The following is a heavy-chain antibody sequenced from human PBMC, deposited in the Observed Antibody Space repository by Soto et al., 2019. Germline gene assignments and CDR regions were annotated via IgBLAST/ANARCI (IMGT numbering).Heavy chain of an antibody. Sequence: GGSRRLSCAASGFTFSDYYMSWIRQAPGKGLEWVSYISSSGSTIYYADSVKGRFTISRDNAKNSLYLQMNSLRAEDTAVYYCAGSGYENDAFDIWGQGTMVTVSS. J-gene: IGHJ3*02. V-gene: IGHV3-11*01. CDR1: GFTFSDYY. CDR3: AGSGYENDAFDI. CDR2: ISSSGSTI. D-gene: IGHD5-12*01.